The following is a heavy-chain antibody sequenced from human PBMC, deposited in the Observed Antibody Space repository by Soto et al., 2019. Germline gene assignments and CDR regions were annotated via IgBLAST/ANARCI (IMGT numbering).Heavy chain of an antibody. Sequence: PSQTLSLTFAISGDSVSNNRAAWNWIRHSPSRGLEWLGRTYYRSKWLNDYAVSMKGRLTISPDTSKNQFSLHLDSVTPEDTAVYYCARVGGVKGYHYVDASDYWGQGTLVTVSS. CDR2: TYYRSKWLN. CDR3: ARVGGVKGYHYVDASDY. J-gene: IGHJ4*02. D-gene: IGHD4-17*01. CDR1: GDSVSNNRAA. V-gene: IGHV6-1*01.